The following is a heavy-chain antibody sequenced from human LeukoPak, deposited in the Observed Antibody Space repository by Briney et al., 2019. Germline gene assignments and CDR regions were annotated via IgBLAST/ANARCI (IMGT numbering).Heavy chain of an antibody. J-gene: IGHJ4*02. D-gene: IGHD3-10*01. CDR3: ARGPDYYGSGSPKPFDY. Sequence: SETLSLTCAVYGGSFSGYYWSWIRQPPGKGLEWIGEINHSGSTNYNPSLKSRVTISVDTSKNQFSLKLSSVTAADTAVYYCARGPDYYGSGSPKPFDYWGQGTPVTVSS. CDR1: GGSFSGYY. V-gene: IGHV4-34*01. CDR2: INHSGST.